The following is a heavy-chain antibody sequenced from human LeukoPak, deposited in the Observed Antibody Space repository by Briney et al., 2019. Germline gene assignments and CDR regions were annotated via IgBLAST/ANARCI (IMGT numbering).Heavy chain of an antibody. D-gene: IGHD6-19*01. CDR2: IIPIFGTA. CDR3: ASPSDYYYGMDV. V-gene: IGHV1-69*13. Sequence: AASVKVSFKASGGTFSSYAISWVRQAPGQGLEWMGGIIPIFGTANYAQKFQGRVTITADESTSTAYMELSSLRSEDTAVYYCASPSDYYYGMDVWGQGTTVTVSS. J-gene: IGHJ6*02. CDR1: GGTFSSYA.